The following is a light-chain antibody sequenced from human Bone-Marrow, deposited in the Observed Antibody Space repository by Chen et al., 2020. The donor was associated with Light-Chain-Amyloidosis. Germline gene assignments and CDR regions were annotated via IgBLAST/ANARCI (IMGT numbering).Light chain of an antibody. J-gene: IGKJ3*01. CDR2: DAS. CDR1: QSVRNY. V-gene: IGKV3-11*01. Sequence: EIVLTQSPATLSLSPGVRATLSCRASQSVRNYLAWYQQKPGQAPRLLIYDASTRATGIPARFSGSGSGTDFTLTINSLEPEDFAVYYCQKRSSWPITFGPGTRVDIK. CDR3: QKRSSWPIT.